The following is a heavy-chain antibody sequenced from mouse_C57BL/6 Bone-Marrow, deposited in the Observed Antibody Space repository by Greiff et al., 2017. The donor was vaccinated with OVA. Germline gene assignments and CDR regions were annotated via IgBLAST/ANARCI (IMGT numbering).Heavy chain of an antibody. J-gene: IGHJ2*01. CDR2: IYPGSGST. V-gene: IGHV1-55*01. CDR3: ARTYYDYDYFDY. CDR1: GYTFTSYW. D-gene: IGHD2-4*01. Sequence: VQLQQPGAELVKPGASVKMSCKASGYTFTSYWITWVKQRPGQGLEWIGDIYPGSGSTNYNEKFKSKATLTVDTSSSTAYMQLSSLTSEDSAVYYCARTYYDYDYFDYWGQGTTLTVSS.